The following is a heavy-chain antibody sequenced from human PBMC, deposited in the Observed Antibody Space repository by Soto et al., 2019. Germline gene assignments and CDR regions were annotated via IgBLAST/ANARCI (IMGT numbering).Heavy chain of an antibody. CDR3: ARDGVVQYSGYGHLGY. CDR2: IYSGGST. D-gene: IGHD5-12*01. Sequence: EVQLVESGGGLVQPGGSLRLSCAASGFTVSSNYMSWVRQAPGKGLEWVSVIYSGGSTYYADSVKGRFTISRDNSKNTLYLQMNSLRAEDTAVYYCARDGVVQYSGYGHLGYWGQGTLVTVSS. V-gene: IGHV3-66*01. J-gene: IGHJ4*02. CDR1: GFTVSSNY.